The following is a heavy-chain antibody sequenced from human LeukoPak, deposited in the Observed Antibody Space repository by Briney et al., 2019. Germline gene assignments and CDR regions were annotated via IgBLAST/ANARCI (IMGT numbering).Heavy chain of an antibody. Sequence: GGSPRLPCAVSGFTFINNYMNWARQAPGKGREWVSYISNSGSSTKYADYVKGRFTISRDNAKNSLSLQMNSVSTENTAVYYCARADRTSWFDYWGQGTLVTVSS. D-gene: IGHD2-2*01. V-gene: IGHV3-11*05. CDR1: GFTFINNY. CDR3: ARADRTSWFDY. J-gene: IGHJ4*02. CDR2: ISNSGSST.